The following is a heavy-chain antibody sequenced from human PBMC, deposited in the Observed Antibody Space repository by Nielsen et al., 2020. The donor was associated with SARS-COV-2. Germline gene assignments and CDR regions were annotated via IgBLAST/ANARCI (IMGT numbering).Heavy chain of an antibody. D-gene: IGHD1-7*01. CDR1: GFTFSAYS. CDR2: ISYDAVNV. J-gene: IGHJ6*03. V-gene: IGHV3-30*18. CDR3: AKGGVPTTRSHYSYYYMDG. Sequence: GGSLRLSCAASGFTFSAYSMHWVPQTPANGLEWVAVISYDAVNVDYADSVKGRFTISRDNSRNRLFLQMNSLTYGDSAVYFCAKGGVPTTRSHYSYYYMDGWGKGTTVAVSS.